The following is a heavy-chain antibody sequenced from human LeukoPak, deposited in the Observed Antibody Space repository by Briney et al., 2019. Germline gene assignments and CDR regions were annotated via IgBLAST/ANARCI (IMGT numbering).Heavy chain of an antibody. J-gene: IGHJ3*02. CDR1: GFTFSSYW. CDR3: ARGDYYGSGSYYHDAFDI. V-gene: IGHV3-7*03. Sequence: GESLRLSCAASGFTFSSYWMSWVRQAPGKGLEWVANINPDGSEKHHVDSVKGRLNIARDNAKNSLYLQMNSLRAEDTAVYYCARGDYYGSGSYYHDAFDIWGQGTMVTVSS. CDR2: INPDGSEK. D-gene: IGHD3-10*01.